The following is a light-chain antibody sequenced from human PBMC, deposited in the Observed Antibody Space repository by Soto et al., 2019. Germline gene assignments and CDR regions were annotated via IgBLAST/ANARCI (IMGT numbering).Light chain of an antibody. Sequence: QPVLTQPPSVSGAPGQRVIISCTGSSSNLGAGYDVQWYQQRPGKAPKLLMYANNNRPSGVPERFSGSKSGTSASLAITGLQAEDEADYYCQSYDSRLRGVFGGGTKLTVL. V-gene: IGLV1-40*01. J-gene: IGLJ3*02. CDR1: SSNLGAGYD. CDR3: QSYDSRLRGV. CDR2: ANN.